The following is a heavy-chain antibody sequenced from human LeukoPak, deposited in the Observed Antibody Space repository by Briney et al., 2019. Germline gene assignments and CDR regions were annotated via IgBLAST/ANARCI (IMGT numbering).Heavy chain of an antibody. CDR3: ASLELGSGAQYYSSVMDV. CDR2: INSDGSST. D-gene: IGHD1-7*01. CDR1: GFTFSSYW. V-gene: IGHV3-74*01. Sequence: QPGGSLRLSCAASGFTFSSYWMHWVRQAPGKGLVWVSRINSDGSSTSYADSVKGRFTISRDNAKNSLYLQMNSLRAEDTAVYYCASLELGSGAQYYSSVMDVWGQGTTVTVSS. J-gene: IGHJ6*02.